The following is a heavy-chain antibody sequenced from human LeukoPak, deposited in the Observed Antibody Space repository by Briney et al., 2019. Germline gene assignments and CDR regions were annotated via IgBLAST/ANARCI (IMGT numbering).Heavy chain of an antibody. CDR3: ARHDYGDYSVLGDYYYYMDV. CDR1: GFTFGTFG. D-gene: IGHD4-17*01. CDR2: ISYDGSSE. V-gene: IGHV3-30*03. Sequence: PGGSLRLSCAASGFTFGTFGMHWVRQAPGKGLEWVAFISYDGSSEYDADSVKGRFTISRDNAKNSLYLQMNSLRAEDTALYHCARHDYGDYSVLGDYYYYMDVWGKGTTVTVSS. J-gene: IGHJ6*03.